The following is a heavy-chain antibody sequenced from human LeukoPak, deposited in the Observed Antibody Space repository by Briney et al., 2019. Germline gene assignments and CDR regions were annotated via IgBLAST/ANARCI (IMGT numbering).Heavy chain of an antibody. CDR1: GYSFTSYW. CDR3: ARGMYYDFWSGQKD. Sequence: GSLKISCKGSGYSFTSYWIDWVRQAPGKGLEWMGIIYPGDCDTRYSPSFQGQVNISADKSISTAYLQLNSLKASDTAMYYCARGMYYDFWSGQKDWGQGTLVTVPS. D-gene: IGHD3-3*01. J-gene: IGHJ4*02. CDR2: IYPGDCDT. V-gene: IGHV5-51*01.